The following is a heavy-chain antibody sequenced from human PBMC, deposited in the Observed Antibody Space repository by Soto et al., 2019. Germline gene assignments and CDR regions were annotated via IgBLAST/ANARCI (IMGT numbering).Heavy chain of an antibody. J-gene: IGHJ4*02. D-gene: IGHD3-10*01. CDR1: GFIFSSYS. CDR2: ISYDGTTK. V-gene: IGHV3-30*09. CDR3: VSLGGFGDLPLDN. Sequence: QMQLVESGGAVVQPGRSLRLSCAASGFIFSSYSMHWVRQAPGKGLEWVGDISYDGTTKDYAEFVEGRFAISRDNSKNTLYLQMNSLIAEDTAMFYCVSLGGFGDLPLDNWGQGTLVTVSS.